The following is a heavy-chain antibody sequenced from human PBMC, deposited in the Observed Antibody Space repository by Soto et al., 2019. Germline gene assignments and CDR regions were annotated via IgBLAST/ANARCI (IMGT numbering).Heavy chain of an antibody. D-gene: IGHD2-15*01. V-gene: IGHV3-48*01. CDR2: ISSSSSTI. CDR3: ARLSELAANWFDP. CDR1: GFTFSSYS. Sequence: EVQLVESGGGLVQPGGSLRLSCAASGFTFSSYSMNWVRQAPGKGLEWGSYISSSSSTIYYADSVTGRFTIYRDNATNSLYLQMNSLGAEDSAVYYCARLSELAANWFDPWCQGTLVTVSS. J-gene: IGHJ5*02.